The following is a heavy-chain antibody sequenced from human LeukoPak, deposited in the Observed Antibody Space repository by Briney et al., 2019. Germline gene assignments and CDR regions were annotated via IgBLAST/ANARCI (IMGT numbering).Heavy chain of an antibody. CDR3: ARDTVDTAMVVYYYYYYMDV. CDR2: IWYDGSNK. V-gene: IGHV3-33*01. CDR1: GFTFSSYG. Sequence: GGSLRLSCAASGFTFSSYGMHWVRQAPGKGLEWVAVIWYDGSNKYYADSVKGRFIISRDNSKNTLYLQMNSLRAEDTAVYYCARDTVDTAMVVYYYYYYMDVWGKGTTVTVSS. D-gene: IGHD5-18*01. J-gene: IGHJ6*03.